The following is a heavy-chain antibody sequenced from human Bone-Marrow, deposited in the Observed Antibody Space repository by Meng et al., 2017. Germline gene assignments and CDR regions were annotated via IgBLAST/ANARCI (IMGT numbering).Heavy chain of an antibody. CDR3: ARVGACSGGSCYFRLFDY. J-gene: IGHJ4*02. Sequence: QVQLQESGPGLVKPSQTLSLPCTVSGGSISSADYYWSWIRQPPGKGLEWIGYIYYSGSTYYNPSLKSRVTISVDTSKNQFSLKMSSVTAADTAVYYCARVGACSGGSCYFRLFDYWGQGTLVTVSS. CDR2: IYYSGST. D-gene: IGHD2-15*01. CDR1: GGSISSADYY. V-gene: IGHV4-30-4*01.